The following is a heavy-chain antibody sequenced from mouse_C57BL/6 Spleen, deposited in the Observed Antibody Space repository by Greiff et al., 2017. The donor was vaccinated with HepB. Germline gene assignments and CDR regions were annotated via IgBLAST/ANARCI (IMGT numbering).Heavy chain of an antibody. D-gene: IGHD4-1*01. CDR3: ARGANWDGEYYFDY. Sequence: EVQLQQSGPVLVKPGASVKMSCKASGYTFTDYYMNWVKQSHGKSLEWIGVINPYNGGTSYNQKFKGKAKLTVDKSSRKAYMELNSLTSEGSAVYYCARGANWDGEYYFDYWGQGTTLTVSA. J-gene: IGHJ2*01. CDR2: INPYNGGT. CDR1: GYTFTDYY. V-gene: IGHV1-19*01.